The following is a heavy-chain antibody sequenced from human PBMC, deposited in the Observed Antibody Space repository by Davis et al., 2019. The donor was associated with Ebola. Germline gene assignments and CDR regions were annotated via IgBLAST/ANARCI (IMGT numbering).Heavy chain of an antibody. CDR1: GHSVSSNRAA. J-gene: IGHJ3*01. D-gene: IGHD3-16*02. CDR3: ARDDSVWGSHRFGAFDV. Sequence: SQTLSLTCAISGHSVSSNRAAWSWIRQSPSRGLEWLGRTYYESKWDHDYAVSVKGRISIDPDMAKNQFSLHLNSVTPEDTAVYFCARDDSVWGSHRFGAFDVWGQGTMVTVSS. V-gene: IGHV6-1*01. CDR2: TYYESKWDH.